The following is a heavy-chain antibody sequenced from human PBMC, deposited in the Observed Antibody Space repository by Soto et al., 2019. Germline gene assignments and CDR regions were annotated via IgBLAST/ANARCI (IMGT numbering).Heavy chain of an antibody. D-gene: IGHD6-19*01. CDR3: ARHSTGWYAAFDV. V-gene: IGHV4-39*01. J-gene: IGHJ3*01. CDR2: ISYSGST. CDR1: GGSISSGNYY. Sequence: SSETLSLTCTVSGGSISSGNYYWSWIRQPPGKGLEWIGFISYSGSTYYNPSLKSRVTISVDTSKNQFSLNLSSVTAADTALYYCARHSTGWYAAFDVWDQGTMVTVSS.